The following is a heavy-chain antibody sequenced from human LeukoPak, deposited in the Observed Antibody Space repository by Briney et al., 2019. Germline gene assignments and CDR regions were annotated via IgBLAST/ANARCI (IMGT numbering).Heavy chain of an antibody. CDR1: GFTFSGFA. CDR3: ALDNGY. V-gene: IGHV3-23*01. J-gene: IGHJ4*02. Sequence: GGSLRLSCAASGFTFSGFAMSWVRRTPGKGLEWVSGISGSGDNTLYADSVKGRFTISRDNSKNTLYLQMNSLRAEDTAVYYCALDNGYWGQGTLVTVSS. CDR2: ISGSGDNT. D-gene: IGHD1-1*01.